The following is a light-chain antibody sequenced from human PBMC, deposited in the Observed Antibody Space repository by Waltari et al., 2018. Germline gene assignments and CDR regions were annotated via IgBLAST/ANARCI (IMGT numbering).Light chain of an antibody. CDR1: QSLTSY. CDR2: DAS. Sequence: EIVLQQSPATLSLTPGERAPLSCRASQSLTSYLDWYQQKPGQAPRVRIYDASNRATGVPARFSGSGSRTDFPLTISSLGPEDFAIYYCQQRINWPLTFGQGTKLEIK. J-gene: IGKJ1*01. V-gene: IGKV3-11*01. CDR3: QQRINWPLT.